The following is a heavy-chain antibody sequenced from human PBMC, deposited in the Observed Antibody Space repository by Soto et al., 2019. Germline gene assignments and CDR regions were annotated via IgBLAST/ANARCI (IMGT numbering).Heavy chain of an antibody. CDR3: AKDLDGYKDPYYFDY. Sequence: GESLKISCAASGFTFSSYAMSWVRQAPGKGLEWVSAISGSGGSTYYADSVKGRFTISRDNSKNTLYLQMNSLRAEDTAVYYCAKDLDGYKDPYYFDYWGQGTLVTVSS. J-gene: IGHJ4*02. CDR1: GFTFSSYA. D-gene: IGHD5-12*01. V-gene: IGHV3-23*01. CDR2: ISGSGGST.